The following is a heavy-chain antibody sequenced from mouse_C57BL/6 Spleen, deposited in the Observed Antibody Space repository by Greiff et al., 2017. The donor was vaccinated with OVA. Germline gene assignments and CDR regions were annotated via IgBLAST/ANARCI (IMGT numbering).Heavy chain of an antibody. CDR3: ARNRDGSSSAWFAY. J-gene: IGHJ3*01. V-gene: IGHV2-9-1*01. Sequence: VQLQQSGPGLVAPSQSLSITCTVSGFSLTSYAISWVRQPPGKGLEWLGVIWTGGGTNYNSALKSRLSISKDNSKSQVFLKMNSLQTDDTARYYCARNRDGSSSAWFAYWGQGTLVTVSA. D-gene: IGHD1-1*01. CDR2: IWTGGGT. CDR1: GFSLTSYA.